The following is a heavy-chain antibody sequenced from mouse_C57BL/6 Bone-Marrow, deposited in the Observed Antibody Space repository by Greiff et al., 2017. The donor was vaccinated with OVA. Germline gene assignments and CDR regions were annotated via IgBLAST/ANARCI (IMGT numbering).Heavy chain of an antibody. Sequence: VQLQQSGAELVRPGASVTLSCKASGYTFTDYEMHWVKQTPVHGLEWIGAIDPETGGTAYNQKFKGKAMLTADKSSSTAYMELRSLTSEDSAVYYCTRDGITTVDYFDYWGQGTTLTVSS. CDR3: TRDGITTVDYFDY. D-gene: IGHD1-1*01. CDR2: IDPETGGT. J-gene: IGHJ2*01. V-gene: IGHV1-15*01. CDR1: GYTFTDYE.